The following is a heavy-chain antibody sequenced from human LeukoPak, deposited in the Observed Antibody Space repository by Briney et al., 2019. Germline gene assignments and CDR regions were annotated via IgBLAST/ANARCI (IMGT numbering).Heavy chain of an antibody. CDR1: GFTFGSYT. Sequence: HPGGSLRLSCAASGFTFGSYTMNWVRQAPGKGLEWVSFITRSSTTIYYADSLKGRFTISRDNAKNSLYLQMNSLRAEDTAVCYCARDLVKARYYGSGSPFDIWGQGTMVTVSS. CDR2: ITRSSTTI. CDR3: ARDLVKARYYGSGSPFDI. J-gene: IGHJ3*02. D-gene: IGHD3-10*01. V-gene: IGHV3-48*01.